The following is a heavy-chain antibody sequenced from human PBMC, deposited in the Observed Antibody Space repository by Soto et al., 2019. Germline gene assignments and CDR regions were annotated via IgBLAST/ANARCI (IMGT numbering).Heavy chain of an antibody. CDR2: IGGGGGST. J-gene: IGHJ6*02. CDR3: VKATKGSLYYYYGMDV. V-gene: IGHV3-23*01. CDR1: GFTFTSYA. Sequence: EVQLLESGGGLVQPGGSLRLSCAASGFTFTSYAMRWVRQAPGKGLEWASVIGGGGGSTYYADSVKGRFTISRDNSNNTLYLQMNSLRAEDTAMYYCVKATKGSLYYYYGMDVWGQGTTVTVSS.